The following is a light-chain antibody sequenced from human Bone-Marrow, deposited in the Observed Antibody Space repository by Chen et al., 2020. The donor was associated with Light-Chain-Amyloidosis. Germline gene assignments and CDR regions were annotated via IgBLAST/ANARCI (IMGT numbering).Light chain of an antibody. Sequence: SYVLTQPSSVSVAPGQTATIACGGNNIGSTSVHWYQQTPGQAPLLVVYDDSSRPSGIPERLSGSNSGNTATLTINRVEAGDEADYYCQVWDRSSDRPVFGGGTKLTVL. J-gene: IGLJ3*02. CDR3: QVWDRSSDRPV. CDR1: NIGSTS. V-gene: IGLV3-21*02. CDR2: DDS.